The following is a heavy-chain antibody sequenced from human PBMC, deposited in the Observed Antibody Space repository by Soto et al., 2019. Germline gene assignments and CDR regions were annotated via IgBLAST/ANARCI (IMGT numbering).Heavy chain of an antibody. D-gene: IGHD2-2*01. Sequence: GGSLRLSCAASGFTFSSYAMHWVRQAPGKGLEWVAVVSYDGSNKYYADSVNGRFTISRDNSKNTLYLQMNSLRAEDTAVYYCARGEVVPAATFDYWGQGTLVTVSS. CDR1: GFTFSSYA. CDR2: VSYDGSNK. J-gene: IGHJ4*02. CDR3: ARGEVVPAATFDY. V-gene: IGHV3-30-3*01.